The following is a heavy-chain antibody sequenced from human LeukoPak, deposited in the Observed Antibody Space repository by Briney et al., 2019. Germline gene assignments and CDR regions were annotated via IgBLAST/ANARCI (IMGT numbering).Heavy chain of an antibody. CDR2: INHSGST. CDR1: GGSISSYY. Sequence: SETLSLTCTVSGGSISSYYWSWIRQPPGKGLEWIGEINHSGSTNYNPSLKSRVTISVDTSKNQFSLKLSSVTAADTAVYYCARGRAVDYWGQGTLVTVSS. D-gene: IGHD6-13*01. J-gene: IGHJ4*02. CDR3: ARGRAVDY. V-gene: IGHV4-34*01.